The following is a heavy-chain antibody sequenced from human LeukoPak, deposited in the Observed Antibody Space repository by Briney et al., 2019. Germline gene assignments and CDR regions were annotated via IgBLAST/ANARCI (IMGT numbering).Heavy chain of an antibody. CDR1: GFTFSSYS. V-gene: IGHV3-48*01. Sequence: PGGSLRLSCAASGFTFSSYSMNWVRQAPGKGLEWVSYISSSSSTIYYADSVKGRFTISRDNAKNTLFLQMNSLRAEDTAVYYCARGRPVDYWGQGTLVTVPS. J-gene: IGHJ4*02. CDR3: ARGRPVDY. CDR2: ISSSSSTI.